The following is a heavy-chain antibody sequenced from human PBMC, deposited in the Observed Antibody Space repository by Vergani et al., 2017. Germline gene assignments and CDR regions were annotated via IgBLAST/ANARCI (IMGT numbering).Heavy chain of an antibody. Sequence: QVQLVQSGGGVVQPGGSLRLSCVASGFTFNRYGMQWVRQAPGKGLEWVAYVLFDGSNEYYADSVKGRFIVSRDTSKNTLHLQINNLRVEDTAVYYCAXGNYYGSGTYVDPWGQGTLVTVSS. D-gene: IGHD3-10*01. CDR1: GFTFNRYG. CDR3: AXGNYYGSGTYVDP. J-gene: IGHJ5*02. V-gene: IGHV3-30*02. CDR2: VLFDGSNE.